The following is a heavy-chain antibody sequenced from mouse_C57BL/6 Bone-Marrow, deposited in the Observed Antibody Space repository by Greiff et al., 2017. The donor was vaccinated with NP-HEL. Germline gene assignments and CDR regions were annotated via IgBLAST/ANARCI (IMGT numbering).Heavy chain of an antibody. CDR1: GIDFSRYW. CDR3: ARIYDHGNACFDY. V-gene: IGHV4-1*01. Sequence: EVQLLESGGGLVQPGGSLKLSCAASGIDFSRYWMSWVRRAPGKGLEWIGEINPDSSTINYAPSLKDKFIISRDNAKNMLYLQMSRVRSEDTAPCDCARIYDHGNACFDYWGQGTLVTVSA. D-gene: IGHD2-4*01. J-gene: IGHJ3*01. CDR2: INPDSSTI.